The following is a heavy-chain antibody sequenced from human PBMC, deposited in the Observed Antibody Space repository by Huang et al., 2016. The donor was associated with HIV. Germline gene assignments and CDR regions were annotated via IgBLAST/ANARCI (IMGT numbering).Heavy chain of an antibody. D-gene: IGHD1-1*01. CDR2: ITHSGST. CDR1: GGSFSGYY. Sequence: QVQLQQWGAGLLKPSETLSLTCAVYGGSFSGYYWSWIRQSPGTGLEWIGEITHSGSTNYNPSLKSRLTISVDTSKNQFSLKLSSVTAADTAVYYCARERMMSWLDDHDAFDIWGQGTMVTVSS. CDR3: ARERMMSWLDDHDAFDI. J-gene: IGHJ3*02. V-gene: IGHV4-34*01.